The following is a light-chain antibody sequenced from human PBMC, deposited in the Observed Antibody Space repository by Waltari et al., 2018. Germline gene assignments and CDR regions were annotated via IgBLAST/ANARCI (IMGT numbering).Light chain of an antibody. J-gene: IGKJ1*01. V-gene: IGKV1-39*01. CDR1: QSINTF. CDR2: AAS. CDR3: QQSYISPPGT. Sequence: DIQMTQSPSSLYASVGDRVTITCRASQSINTFLNWYQQKPGRAPKVLIYAASRLLSGVPSRLSGSGYGTDFTLTITSLQPEDFATYFCQQSYISPPGTFGQGTKVEIK.